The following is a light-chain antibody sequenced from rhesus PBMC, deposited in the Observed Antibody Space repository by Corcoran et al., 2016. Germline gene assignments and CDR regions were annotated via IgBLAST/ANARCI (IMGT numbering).Light chain of an antibody. V-gene: IGKV1-25*01. CDR3: QQYNNDPPWT. CDR1: QGISSY. J-gene: IGKJ1*01. CDR2: KES. Sequence: DIQMTQSPSSLSASVGDTVTITCRASQGISSYLAWSQQKPGKAPKVLISKESTLKSGVPSRFSGSGAWTDFTLTISSLQPEDFATYYCQQYNNDPPWTFGQGTKVEIK.